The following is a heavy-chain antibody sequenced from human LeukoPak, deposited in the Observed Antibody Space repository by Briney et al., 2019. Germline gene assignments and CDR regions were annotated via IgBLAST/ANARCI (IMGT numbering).Heavy chain of an antibody. D-gene: IGHD4-17*01. CDR3: ARHKGYGDWDWFDP. V-gene: IGHV4-39*01. Sequence: SETLSLTCTVSGGSISSSRYYWGWIRQPPGKGLEWIGSIYYSGSTYYNPSLKSRVTISVDTSKNQFSLKLSSVTAADTAVYYCARHKGYGDWDWFDPWGQGTLVTVSS. CDR1: GGSISSSRYY. J-gene: IGHJ5*02. CDR2: IYYSGST.